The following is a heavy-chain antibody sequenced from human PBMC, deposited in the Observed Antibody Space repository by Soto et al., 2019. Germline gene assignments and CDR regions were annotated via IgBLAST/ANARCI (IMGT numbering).Heavy chain of an antibody. CDR1: GFTFSNYW. V-gene: IGHV3-7*01. CDR2: IKEDGSEK. J-gene: IGHJ4*02. D-gene: IGHD3-10*01. Sequence: EVQLVESGGGVVQPGGSLRLSCAASGFTFSNYWMSWVRQAPGKGLEWVANIKEDGSEKNYVDSVKGQFTISRDNAKNSLYLQMNSLRAEDTAVYYCARERYYYGSGDYWGQGTLGTVSS. CDR3: ARERYYYGSGDY.